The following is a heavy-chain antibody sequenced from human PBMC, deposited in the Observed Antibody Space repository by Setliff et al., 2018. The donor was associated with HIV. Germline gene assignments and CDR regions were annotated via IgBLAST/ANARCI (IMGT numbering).Heavy chain of an antibody. V-gene: IGHV4-61*09. CDR1: GGSIGSGSYY. CDR2: ISTGGAT. J-gene: IGHJ3*01. D-gene: IGHD1-26*01. Sequence: SETLSLTCTVSGGSIGSGSYYWNWIRQPAGKGLEWVGQISTGGATDYNSSLKSRVTISLDKSKNQFSLRLNSVTAADTAVYYCARVLDGNHYDAFNLWGQGTTVTVSS. CDR3: ARVLDGNHYDAFNL.